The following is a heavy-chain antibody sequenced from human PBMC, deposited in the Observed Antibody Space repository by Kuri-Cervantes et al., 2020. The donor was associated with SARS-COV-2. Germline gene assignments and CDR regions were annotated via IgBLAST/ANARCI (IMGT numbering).Heavy chain of an antibody. Sequence: GGSLRLSCAASGFTFNGYWMSWVRQAPGKGLEWVANIKQDGSEKYYVDSVKGRFAISRDNAKNSLYLQMNSLRAEDTAVYYCARGSLRFLEWLSHPEENFDYWGQGTLVTVSS. V-gene: IGHV3-7*01. CDR1: GFTFNGYW. D-gene: IGHD3-3*01. J-gene: IGHJ4*02. CDR3: ARGSLRFLEWLSHPEENFDY. CDR2: IKQDGSEK.